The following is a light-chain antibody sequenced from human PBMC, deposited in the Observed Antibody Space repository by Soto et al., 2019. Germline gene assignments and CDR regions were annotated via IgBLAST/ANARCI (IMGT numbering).Light chain of an antibody. V-gene: IGLV2-14*01. CDR1: SSDVGYHNY. J-gene: IGLJ1*01. CDR2: EVN. CDR3: RSCTSSNTLIYV. Sequence: QSVLTQPASVSGSPGQSITISCTGNSSDVGYHNYVSWYRQHPGKDPRLMIYEVNNRPSGVSNRFSGSKSGNTASLTISGLQAADEADYYCRSCTSSNTLIYVFGNGKKVTVL.